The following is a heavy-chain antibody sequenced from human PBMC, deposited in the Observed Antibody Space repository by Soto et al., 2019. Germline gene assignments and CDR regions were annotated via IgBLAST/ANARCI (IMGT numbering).Heavy chain of an antibody. J-gene: IGHJ4*02. CDR2: ISAYNGHT. D-gene: IGHD6-19*01. Sequence: ASVKVSCKTSGYRFSSYAISWVRQAPGRGLEWVGWISAYNGHTGSSQKFQGRVTMTTDTSTSTAYMDLRNVSSDDTAMYYCARELGVAGFDLWGQGTLVTVSS. CDR1: GYRFSSYA. V-gene: IGHV1-18*01. CDR3: ARELGVAGFDL.